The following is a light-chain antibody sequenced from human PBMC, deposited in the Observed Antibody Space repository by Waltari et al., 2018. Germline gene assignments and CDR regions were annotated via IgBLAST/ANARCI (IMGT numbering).Light chain of an antibody. CDR2: WAS. CDR1: ESLFSPSNIQNF. V-gene: IGKV4-1*01. Sequence: DIVMTQSPESLAVSLGERATITCRSSESLFSPSNIQNFLAWYQRKAGQPPKLLFYWASGRESGVPDRLSASGSGTDFILSISSLQAEDVAVYYCQQYYTSPLTFGGGTKVEIK. J-gene: IGKJ4*01. CDR3: QQYYTSPLT.